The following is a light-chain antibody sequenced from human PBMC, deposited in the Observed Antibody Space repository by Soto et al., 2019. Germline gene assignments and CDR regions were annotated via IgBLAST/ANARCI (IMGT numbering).Light chain of an antibody. Sequence: EIVLTQSPGTLSLSPGERATLSCRASQSVSSSYLAWYQQKPGQAPRLLIYGASSRATGIPDRFSGSGSGTHFTLTISRLEPEDFAVYYCQQHVNSPVTFGPGTKVYVK. CDR2: GAS. CDR3: QQHVNSPVT. V-gene: IGKV3-20*01. J-gene: IGKJ3*01. CDR1: QSVSSSY.